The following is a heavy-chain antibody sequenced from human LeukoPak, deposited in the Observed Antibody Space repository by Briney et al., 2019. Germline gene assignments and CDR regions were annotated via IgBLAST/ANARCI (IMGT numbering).Heavy chain of an antibody. J-gene: IGHJ4*02. Sequence: GASVKVSCKASGYTFTGYYMHWVRQAPGQGLEWMGWINPNSGGTNYAQKFQGRVTMTRDTSISTAYMELSRLRSDDTAVYYCARVTHSSGWYRLGSFDYWGQGTLVTVSS. CDR1: GYTFTGYY. CDR2: INPNSGGT. CDR3: ARVTHSSGWYRLGSFDY. V-gene: IGHV1-2*02. D-gene: IGHD6-19*01.